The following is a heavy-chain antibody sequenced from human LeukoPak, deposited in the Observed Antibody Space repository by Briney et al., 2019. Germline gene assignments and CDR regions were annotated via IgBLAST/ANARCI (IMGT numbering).Heavy chain of an antibody. CDR3: ARDPNSSPGVDYDFWSGYYAAFDP. CDR2: ISVYTGKA. Sequence: GASVKVSCKASGYTFSSYGITWVRQAPGQGLQWMGWISVYTGKAYYAQKFQGRVTMTTDTSTTTGYMELRSLRSDDTAVYYCARDPNSSPGVDYDFWSGYYAAFDPWGQGTLVTVSS. V-gene: IGHV1-18*01. CDR1: GYTFSSYG. J-gene: IGHJ5*02. D-gene: IGHD3-3*01.